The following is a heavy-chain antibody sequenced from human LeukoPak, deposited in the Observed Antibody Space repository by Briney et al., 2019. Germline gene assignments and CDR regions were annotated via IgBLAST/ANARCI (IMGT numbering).Heavy chain of an antibody. CDR2: INPNSGVT. CDR3: AKDQGGYGQFDY. J-gene: IGHJ4*02. D-gene: IGHD5-12*01. Sequence: ASVKVSCKASGYTLTAYYMHWVRQAPGQGLEWMGWINPNSGVTNYAQKFQGRVTMTRDTSISTAYMELSRLRSDDTAVYFCAKDQGGYGQFDYWGQGSLVTVSS. V-gene: IGHV1-2*02. CDR1: GYTLTAYY.